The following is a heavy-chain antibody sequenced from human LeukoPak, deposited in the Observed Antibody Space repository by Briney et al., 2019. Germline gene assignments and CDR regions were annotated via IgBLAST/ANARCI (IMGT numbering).Heavy chain of an antibody. D-gene: IGHD3-22*01. CDR3: ATQLYYYDSSGYYTR. CDR2: ISGSGGST. CDR1: GFTFSSYA. J-gene: IGHJ4*02. V-gene: IGHV3-23*01. Sequence: SGGSLRLSCAASGFTFSSYAMSWVRQAPGKGLEWVSAISGSGGSTYYADSVKGRFTISRDNSKNTLYLQMNSLRAEDTAVYYCATQLYYYDSSGYYTRWGQGTLVTVSS.